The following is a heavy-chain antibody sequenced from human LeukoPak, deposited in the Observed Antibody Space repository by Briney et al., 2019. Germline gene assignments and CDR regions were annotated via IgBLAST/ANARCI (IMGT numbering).Heavy chain of an antibody. D-gene: IGHD3-22*01. J-gene: IGHJ4*02. Sequence: PGGSLRLSCAASGFSFSSHWMHWVRQAPGKRLEWVSGICGSGVATFYADSVKGRFTISRDNSKNTLYLQMNSLRAEDTAVYYCAKDRPPDYDSSGSMIDYWGQGTLVTVSS. CDR3: AKDRPPDYDSSGSMIDY. CDR1: GFSFSSHW. CDR2: ICGSGVAT. V-gene: IGHV3-23*01.